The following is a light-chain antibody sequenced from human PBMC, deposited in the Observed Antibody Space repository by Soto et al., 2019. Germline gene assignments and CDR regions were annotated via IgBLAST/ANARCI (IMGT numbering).Light chain of an antibody. Sequence: QSALTQPASVSGSPGQSITISCTGTSSDVGGYNYVSWYKQHPGKAPKLMIYEVTNRPSGVSNRFSGSKSGNTASLTISGLQAEDEADYYCSSYTISSTLYVFGTGTKLTVL. CDR3: SSYTISSTLYV. J-gene: IGLJ1*01. V-gene: IGLV2-14*01. CDR1: SSDVGGYNY. CDR2: EVT.